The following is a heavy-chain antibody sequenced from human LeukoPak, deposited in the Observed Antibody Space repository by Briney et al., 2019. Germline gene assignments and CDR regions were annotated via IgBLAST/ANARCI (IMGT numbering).Heavy chain of an antibody. D-gene: IGHD6-6*01. J-gene: IGHJ4*02. CDR2: IYSGGST. CDR3: ARGNIAARPEPRFDY. V-gene: IGHV3-53*01. CDR1: GFTASTNY. Sequence: GGSLRLSCAASGFTASTNYMSWVRQAPGKGLEWVSVIYSGGSTYYADSVKGRFTISRDNSKNTLYLQMNSLRAEDTAVYYCARGNIAARPEPRFDYWGQGTLVTVSS.